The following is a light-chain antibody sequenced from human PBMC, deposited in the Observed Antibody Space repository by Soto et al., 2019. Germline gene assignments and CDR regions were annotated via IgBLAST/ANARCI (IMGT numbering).Light chain of an antibody. Sequence: DIQMTQSQSSLSASVGDRVTITCQASQDISNYLNWYLQKPGKAPKLLIYDASNLETGVPSRFSGSGSGTHFTFTISSLQPEDIATYYCQQYDNLPRTFGGGAKADI. CDR1: QDISNY. V-gene: IGKV1-33*01. CDR3: QQYDNLPRT. CDR2: DAS. J-gene: IGKJ4*01.